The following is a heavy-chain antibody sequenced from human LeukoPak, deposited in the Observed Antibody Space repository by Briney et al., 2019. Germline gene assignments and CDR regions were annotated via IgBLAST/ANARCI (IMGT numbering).Heavy chain of an antibody. V-gene: IGHV3-21*01. CDR2: ISSSSSYI. D-gene: IGHD4-17*01. CDR3: ARDPCGPGGYGDCIDY. CDR1: GFTFSSYS. Sequence: GGSLRLSCAASGFTFSSYSMNWVRQAPGKGLEWVSSISSSSSYIYYADSVKGRFTISRDNAKNSLYLQKNSLRAEDTAVYYCARDPCGPGGYGDCIDYWGQGTLVTVSS. J-gene: IGHJ4*02.